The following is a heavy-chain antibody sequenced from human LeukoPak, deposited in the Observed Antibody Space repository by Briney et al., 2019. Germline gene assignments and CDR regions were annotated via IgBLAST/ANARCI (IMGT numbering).Heavy chain of an antibody. CDR1: GFTFGSYG. V-gene: IGHV3-30*02. D-gene: IGHD6-13*01. J-gene: IGHJ4*02. CDR2: IRYDGSNK. CDR3: AKVYGRIAASWDY. Sequence: QSGGSLRVSCAASGFTFGSYGMHWVRQAPGKGLEWVAFIRYDGSNKYYADSVKGRFTISRDNSKNTLYLQMNSLRAEDTAVYYCAKVYGRIAASWDYWGRGTLVTVSS.